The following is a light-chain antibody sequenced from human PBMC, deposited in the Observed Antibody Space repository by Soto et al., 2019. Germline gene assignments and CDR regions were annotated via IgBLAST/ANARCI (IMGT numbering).Light chain of an antibody. J-gene: IGKJ4*01. CDR2: GAA. CDR3: QQYSGLVLT. Sequence: EIVLTQSPATLSLSPGERATLSCRASQTLTSNYLAWYQQKPGQAPRLLIHGAASRATGIPDMFSGSGSGTDLTLTISRLETEDFAVYYCQQYSGLVLTFGGGTKVEIK. CDR1: QTLTSNY. V-gene: IGKV3-20*01.